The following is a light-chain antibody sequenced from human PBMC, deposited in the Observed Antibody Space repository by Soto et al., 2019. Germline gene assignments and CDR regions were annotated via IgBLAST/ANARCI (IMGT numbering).Light chain of an antibody. J-gene: IGKJ1*01. CDR1: QSVSSN. V-gene: IGKV3-20*01. CDR2: GAS. Sequence: EIVLTQSPATLSLSPGERATLSCWASQSVSSNLAWYQQKPGQAPRLLVYGASSRATGIPDRFSGSGSGTDFTLTISRLEPEDFAVYYCQQYGSSRTFGQGTKVDIK. CDR3: QQYGSSRT.